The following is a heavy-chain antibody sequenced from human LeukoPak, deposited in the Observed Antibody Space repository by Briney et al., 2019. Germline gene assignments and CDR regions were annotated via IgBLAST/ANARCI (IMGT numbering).Heavy chain of an antibody. J-gene: IGHJ3*02. Sequence: ASVKVSCKASGYTFTGYYMHWVRQAPGQGLEWMGWINPNSGGTNYAQKFQGRVTMTRDTSISTAYMELSRLRSDDTAVYYCARDRTMVDYSSTSCRLGAFDIWGQGTMVTVSS. CDR3: ARDRTMVDYSSTSCRLGAFDI. CDR2: INPNSGGT. CDR1: GYTFTGYY. V-gene: IGHV1-2*02. D-gene: IGHD2-2*01.